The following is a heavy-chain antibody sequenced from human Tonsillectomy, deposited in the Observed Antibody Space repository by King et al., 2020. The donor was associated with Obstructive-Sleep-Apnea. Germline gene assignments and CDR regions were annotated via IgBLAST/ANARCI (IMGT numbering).Heavy chain of an antibody. CDR3: ARDLHYDSTFEVHYYFDY. CDR2: ISYDGSNK. D-gene: IGHD3-22*01. CDR1: GFTFSSYA. V-gene: IGHV3-30-3*01. Sequence: VQLVESGGGVVQPGRSLRLSCAASGFTFSSYAMHWVRQAPGKGLEWVAVISYDGSNKYYADSVKGRFTISRDNSKNTLYLQMNSLRAEDTAVYYCARDLHYDSTFEVHYYFDYWGQGTLVTVSS. J-gene: IGHJ4*02.